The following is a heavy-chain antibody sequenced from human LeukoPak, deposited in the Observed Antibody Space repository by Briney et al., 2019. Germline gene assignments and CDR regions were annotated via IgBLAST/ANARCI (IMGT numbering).Heavy chain of an antibody. Sequence: PSETLSLTCTVSGGSISSSSYYWGWIRQPPGKGLEWIGSIYYSGSTYYNPSLKSRVTISVDTSKNQFSLKLSSVTAADTAVYYCARHGGEGVIGHWGQGTLVTVSS. V-gene: IGHV4-39*01. CDR3: ARHGGEGVIGH. CDR1: GGSISSSSYY. CDR2: IYYSGST. J-gene: IGHJ4*02. D-gene: IGHD3-10*01.